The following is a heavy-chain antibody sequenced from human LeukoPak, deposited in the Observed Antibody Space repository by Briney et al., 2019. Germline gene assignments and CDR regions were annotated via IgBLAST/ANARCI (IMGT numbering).Heavy chain of an antibody. D-gene: IGHD6-19*01. V-gene: IGHV4-59*01. J-gene: IGHJ4*02. Sequence: PSETLSLTCTVSGGSITNYYWSWIRQPPGKGLEWIGFSYYNGNTNYNPSLKSRVTISVDTSKNQFSLKLSSVTAADTAVYYCARDTEGAGTDYWGQGTLVTVSS. CDR2: SYYNGNT. CDR1: GGSITNYY. CDR3: ARDTEGAGTDY.